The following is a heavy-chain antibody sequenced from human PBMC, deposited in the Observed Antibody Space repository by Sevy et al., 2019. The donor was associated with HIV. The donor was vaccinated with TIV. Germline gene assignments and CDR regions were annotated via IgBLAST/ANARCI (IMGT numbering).Heavy chain of an antibody. V-gene: IGHV3-48*02. J-gene: IGHJ4*02. D-gene: IGHD6-6*01. CDR3: AGDQGSSIAAPLLPFDY. CDR1: GFTFSSYS. CDR2: ISSSSSTI. Sequence: GGSLRLSCAASGFTFSSYSMNWVRQAPGKGLEWVSYISSSSSTIYYADSVKGRFTISRDNAKNSLYLQMNSLRDEDTAVYYCAGDQGSSIAAPLLPFDYWGQGTLVTVSS.